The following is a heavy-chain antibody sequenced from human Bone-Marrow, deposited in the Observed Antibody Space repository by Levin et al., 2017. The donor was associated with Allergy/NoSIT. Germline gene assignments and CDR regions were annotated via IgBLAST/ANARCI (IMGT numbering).Heavy chain of an antibody. D-gene: IGHD2-2*01. CDR1: GGTFSSYA. CDR2: IIPIFGTA. V-gene: IGHV1-69*13. Sequence: SVKVSCKASGGTFSSYAISWVRQAPGQGLEWMGGIIPIFGTANYAQKFQGRVTITADESTSTAYMELSSLRSEDTAVYYCARGDSSTSDGAFDIWGQGTMVTVSS. CDR3: ARGDSSTSDGAFDI. J-gene: IGHJ3*02.